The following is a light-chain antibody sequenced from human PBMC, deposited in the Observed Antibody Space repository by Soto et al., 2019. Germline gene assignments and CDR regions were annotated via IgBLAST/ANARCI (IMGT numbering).Light chain of an antibody. Sequence: QSVLTQPPSASGTPGQRVTISCSGSSSNIGSKTVNWYQQLPGTVPKLLIYNSYQRPSGVPDRFSASKSGTSASLAISGLQSEDEADYYCSSWDASLNGYVFGTVTKLTVL. CDR2: NSY. CDR3: SSWDASLNGYV. V-gene: IGLV1-44*01. J-gene: IGLJ1*01. CDR1: SSNIGSKT.